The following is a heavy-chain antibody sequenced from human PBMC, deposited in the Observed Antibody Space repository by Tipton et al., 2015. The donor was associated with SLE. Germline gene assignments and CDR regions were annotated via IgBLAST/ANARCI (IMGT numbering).Heavy chain of an antibody. D-gene: IGHD2-2*01. J-gene: IGHJ6*02. V-gene: IGHV4-4*07. CDR2: IYTSGST. CDR1: GGSISSYY. CDR3: AREEYCSSTSCLYYYYGMDV. Sequence: GLVKPSETLSLTCTVSGGSISSYYWSWIRQPAGKGLEWIGRIYTSGSTNYNPSLKSRVTMSVDTSKNQFSPRLSSVTAADTAVYYCAREEYCSSTSCLYYYYGMDVWGQGTTVTVSS.